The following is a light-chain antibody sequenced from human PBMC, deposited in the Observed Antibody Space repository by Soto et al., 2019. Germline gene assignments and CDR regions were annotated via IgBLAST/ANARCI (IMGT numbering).Light chain of an antibody. CDR3: QQCESLALT. J-gene: IGKJ5*01. Sequence: EIVLTQSPASLSVSPGERATLSCRASQGVSGYLAWYQQKPGQAPRLLIYDASNMATGVPSRFSGSGSGTDFTFTISSLEPEDFATYYCQQCESLALTFGQGTRLEIK. CDR2: DAS. CDR1: QGVSGY. V-gene: IGKV3D-11*01.